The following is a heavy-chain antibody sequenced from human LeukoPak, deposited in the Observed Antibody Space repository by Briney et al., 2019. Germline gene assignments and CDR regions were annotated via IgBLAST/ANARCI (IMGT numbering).Heavy chain of an antibody. Sequence: GGSLRLSCAASGFTVSSNYMSWVRQAPGKGLEWVSVIYSGGSTYYADSVKGRFTISRDSSKNTLYLQLNSLRVDDTAVYYCARVLGTSILWWGSDAFDIWGQGTMVTVSS. V-gene: IGHV3-53*01. J-gene: IGHJ3*02. D-gene: IGHD2-21*01. CDR1: GFTVSSNY. CDR3: ARVLGTSILWWGSDAFDI. CDR2: IYSGGST.